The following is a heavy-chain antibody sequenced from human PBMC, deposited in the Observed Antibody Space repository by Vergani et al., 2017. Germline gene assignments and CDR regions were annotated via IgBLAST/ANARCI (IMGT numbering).Heavy chain of an antibody. V-gene: IGHV5-51*01. CDR3: ARVRQRKVVTAIRVADAFDI. CDR2: IYPGDSDT. CDR1: GYSFTSYW. Sequence: EVQLVQSGAEVKKPGESLKISCKGSGYSFTSYWIGWVRQMPGKGLEWMGIIYPGDSDTRYSPSFQGQVTISADKSISTAYLQWSSLKASDTAMYYCARVRQRKVVTAIRVADAFDIWGQGTMVTVSS. J-gene: IGHJ3*02. D-gene: IGHD2-21*02.